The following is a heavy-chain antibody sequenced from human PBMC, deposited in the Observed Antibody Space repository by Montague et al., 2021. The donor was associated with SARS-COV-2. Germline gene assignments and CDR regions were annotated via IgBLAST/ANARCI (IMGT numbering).Heavy chain of an antibody. Sequence: SETLSLTCAVSGGSISSCNWCCWVRHPPGKGLEWIGGIYHSSSNNNNSSLKRRVIISVDKSKNQFSLKLSSVTAADTAVYYCARDRRSWFRPYYYGMDVWGQGTTVTVSS. D-gene: IGHD6-13*01. V-gene: IGHV4-4*02. CDR2: IYHSSSN. CDR1: GGSISSCNW. J-gene: IGHJ6*02. CDR3: ARDRRSWFRPYYYGMDV.